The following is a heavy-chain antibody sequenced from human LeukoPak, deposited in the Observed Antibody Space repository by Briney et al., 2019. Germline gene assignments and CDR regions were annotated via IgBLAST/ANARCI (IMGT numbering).Heavy chain of an antibody. D-gene: IGHD3-22*01. CDR3: ARGPGTYYYDSSGYYLDY. V-gene: IGHV4-61*02. CDR1: GGSISSGSYY. CDR2: IYTTGST. Sequence: SQTLSLTCTVSGGSISSGSYYWSWIRQPAGRGLEWIGRIYTTGSTNYNPSLKSRVTISVDTSKNQFSLKLSSVTAADTAVYYCARGPGTYYYDSSGYYLDYWGQGTLVTVSS. J-gene: IGHJ4*02.